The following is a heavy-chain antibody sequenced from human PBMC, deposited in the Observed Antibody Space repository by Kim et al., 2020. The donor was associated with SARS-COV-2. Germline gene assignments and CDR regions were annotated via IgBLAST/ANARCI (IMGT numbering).Heavy chain of an antibody. CDR3: ARDRGRTTHWFDP. D-gene: IGHD1-7*01. V-gene: IGHV1-2*06. J-gene: IGHJ5*02. CDR1: GYTFTGYY. Sequence: ASVKVSCKASGYTFTGYYMHWVRQAPGQGLEWMGRINPNSGGTNYAQKFQGRVTMTRDTSISTAYMELSRLRSDDTAVYYCARDRGRTTHWFDPWGQGTLVTVSS. CDR2: INPNSGGT.